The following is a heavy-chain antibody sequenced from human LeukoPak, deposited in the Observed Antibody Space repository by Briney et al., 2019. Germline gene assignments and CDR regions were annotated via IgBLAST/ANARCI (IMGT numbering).Heavy chain of an antibody. J-gene: IGHJ4*02. CDR1: GGSISSYY. CDR2: IYYSGST. D-gene: IGHD6-13*01. CDR3: SRHAESSTWYLGFDY. V-gene: IGHV4-59*08. Sequence: PSETLSLTCTVSGGSISSYYWSWIRQPPGKGLEWIGYIYYSGSTNYNPSLKSRVTISVDTSKDQFSLKLSSVTAADTAVYYCSRHAESSTWYLGFDYWGQGTLVTVSS.